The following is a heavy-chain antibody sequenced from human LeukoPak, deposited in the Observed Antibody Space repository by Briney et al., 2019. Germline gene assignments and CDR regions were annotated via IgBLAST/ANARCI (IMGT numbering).Heavy chain of an antibody. CDR1: GFTFNNFA. D-gene: IGHD6-6*01. V-gene: IGHV3-23*01. CDR3: AKDQRGQPVGFDY. J-gene: IGHJ4*02. Sequence: PGGSLRLSCAASGFTFNNFAMSWVRQAPGKGLEWVSAISGSGGSTYYADSVKGRFTISRDNSKNTLYLQMNSLRAEDTAVYYCAKDQRGQPVGFDYWGQGTLVTVSS. CDR2: ISGSGGST.